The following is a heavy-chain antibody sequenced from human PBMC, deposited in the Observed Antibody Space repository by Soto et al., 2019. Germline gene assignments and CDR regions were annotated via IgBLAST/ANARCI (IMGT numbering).Heavy chain of an antibody. Sequence: PGGSLRLSCTASGFTFGDYAMSWFRQAPGKGLEWVGFIRSKAYGGTTEYAASVKGRFTISRDDSKSIAYLQMNSLKTEDTAVYYCTRELTRYYYDSSGYFFDYWGQGTLVTVSS. CDR1: GFTFGDYA. J-gene: IGHJ4*02. CDR3: TRELTRYYYDSSGYFFDY. D-gene: IGHD3-22*01. V-gene: IGHV3-49*03. CDR2: IRSKAYGGTT.